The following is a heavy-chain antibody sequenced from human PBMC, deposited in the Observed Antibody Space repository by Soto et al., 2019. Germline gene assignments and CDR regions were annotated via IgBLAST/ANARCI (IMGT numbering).Heavy chain of an antibody. CDR2: IYYSGST. D-gene: IGHD3-22*01. Sequence: SETLSLTCTVSGGSISSSSYYWGWIRQHPGKGLEWIGYIYYSGSTYYNPSLKSRVTISVDTSKNQFSLKLSSVTAADTAVYYCARAPVTPYYYDSSGYCDYWGQGTLVTVSS. J-gene: IGHJ4*02. V-gene: IGHV4-31*03. CDR3: ARAPVTPYYYDSSGYCDY. CDR1: GGSISSSSYY.